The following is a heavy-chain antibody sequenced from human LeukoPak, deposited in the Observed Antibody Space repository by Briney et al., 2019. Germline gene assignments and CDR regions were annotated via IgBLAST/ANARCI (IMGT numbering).Heavy chain of an antibody. CDR2: IYYSGST. J-gene: IGHJ4*02. CDR1: GGSISGYY. Sequence: SETLSLTCTVSGGSISGYYWSWIRQPPGKGPEGIGYIYYSGSTNYNPSLKSRVTISVDTSKNQFSLKMNSVTAANTAVYYCARLASSGWSHCDYWGQGTLVTVSS. D-gene: IGHD6-19*01. CDR3: ARLASSGWSHCDY. V-gene: IGHV4-59*08.